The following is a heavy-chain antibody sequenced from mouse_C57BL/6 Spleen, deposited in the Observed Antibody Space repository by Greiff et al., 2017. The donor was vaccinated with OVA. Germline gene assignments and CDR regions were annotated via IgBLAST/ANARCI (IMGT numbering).Heavy chain of an antibody. V-gene: IGHV5-9-1*02. CDR1: GFTFSSYA. Sequence: EVQLVESGEGLVKPGGSLKLSCAASGFTFSSYAMSWVRQTPEKRLEWVAYISSGGDYIYYADTVKGRFTISRDNARNTLYLQMSSLKSEDTAMYYCTRDTPAVEYFDVWGTGTTVTVSS. D-gene: IGHD3-3*01. J-gene: IGHJ1*03. CDR3: TRDTPAVEYFDV. CDR2: ISSGGDYI.